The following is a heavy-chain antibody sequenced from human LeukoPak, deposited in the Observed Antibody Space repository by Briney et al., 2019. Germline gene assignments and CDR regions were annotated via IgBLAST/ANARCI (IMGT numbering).Heavy chain of an antibody. CDR1: GGSISSYY. CDR2: IYYSGST. CDR3: ARSSSGWYAVFDY. V-gene: IGHV4-59*01. J-gene: IGHJ4*02. D-gene: IGHD6-19*01. Sequence: TSETLSLTCTVSGGSISSYYWSWIRQPPGKGLEWIGYIYYSGSTNYNPSLKSRVTISADTSKNQFSLKLSSVTAADTAVYYCARSSSGWYAVFDYWGQGTLVTVSS.